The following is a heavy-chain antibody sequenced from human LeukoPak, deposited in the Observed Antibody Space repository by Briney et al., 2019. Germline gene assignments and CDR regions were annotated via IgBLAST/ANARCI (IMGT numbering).Heavy chain of an antibody. D-gene: IGHD3-10*01. J-gene: IGHJ4*02. CDR2: INPNSGGT. Sequence: ASVKVSCKASGYTFTGYYMHWVRQAPGQGLEWMGWINPNSGGTNYAQKFQGWVTMTRDTSISTAYMALSRLRSDDTAVYYCARRKYGSGSYYFDYWGQGTLVTVSS. V-gene: IGHV1-2*04. CDR1: GYTFTGYY. CDR3: ARRKYGSGSYYFDY.